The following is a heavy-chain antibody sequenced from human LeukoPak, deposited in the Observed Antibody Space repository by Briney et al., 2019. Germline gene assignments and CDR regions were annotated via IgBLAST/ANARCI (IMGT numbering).Heavy chain of an antibody. V-gene: IGHV1-2*02. D-gene: IGHD6-13*01. J-gene: IGHJ3*02. CDR2: INPNSGGT. CDR3: ARCRVYSISWCDAFDT. CDR1: GYTFTGYY. Sequence: ASVKVSCKASGYTFTGYYMHWVRQAPGQGLEWMGWINPNSGGTNYAQKFQGRVTMTRDTSISTAYMELSRLRSDDTAVYYCARCRVYSISWCDAFDTWGQGTMVTVSS.